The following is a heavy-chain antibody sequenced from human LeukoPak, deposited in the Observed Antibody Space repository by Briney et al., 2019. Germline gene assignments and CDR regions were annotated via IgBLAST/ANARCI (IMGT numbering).Heavy chain of an antibody. CDR2: IRYDGSNK. J-gene: IGHJ4*02. Sequence: GGSLRLSCAASGFTVSSYGMHRVRQPPGKGLEWVAFIRYDGSNKYYADSVKGRFTISRDNSKNTLYLQMNSLRAEDTAVYYCAKERGYGMVRGGLDYWGQGTLVTVSS. V-gene: IGHV3-30*02. D-gene: IGHD3-10*01. CDR3: AKERGYGMVRGGLDY. CDR1: GFTVSSYG.